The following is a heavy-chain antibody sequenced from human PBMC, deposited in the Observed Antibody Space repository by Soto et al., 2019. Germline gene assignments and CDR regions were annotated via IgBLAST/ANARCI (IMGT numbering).Heavy chain of an antibody. D-gene: IGHD6-19*01. CDR3: ARASKGIQWLADY. CDR1: GGSISSGGYS. Sequence: PSETLSLTCAVSGGSISSGGYSWSWIRQPPGKGLEWIGYIYHSGSTYYNPSLKSRVTISVDRSKNKFSLKLSSVTAADTAVYDCARASKGIQWLADYWGQGTLVTVSS. J-gene: IGHJ4*02. CDR2: IYHSGST. V-gene: IGHV4-30-2*01.